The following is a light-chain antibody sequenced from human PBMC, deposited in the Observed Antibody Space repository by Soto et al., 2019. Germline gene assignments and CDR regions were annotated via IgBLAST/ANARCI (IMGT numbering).Light chain of an antibody. J-gene: IGLJ2*01. V-gene: IGLV2-8*01. CDR1: SSDVGGYNY. Sequence: QSALTQPPSASGSPGQSVTISCTGTSSDVGGYNYVSWYQQHPGKAPKLMIYEVSKRPSGVPDRFSGSKSGNTASLTVSGLQAEDEADYYCSSYAGSDNLVVGGGTQLTFL. CDR3: SSYAGSDNLV. CDR2: EVS.